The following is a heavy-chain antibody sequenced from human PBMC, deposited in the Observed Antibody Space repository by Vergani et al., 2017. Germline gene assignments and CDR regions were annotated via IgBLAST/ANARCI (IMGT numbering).Heavy chain of an antibody. D-gene: IGHD3-3*01. CDR2: ISAYNGNT. J-gene: IGHJ5*02. CDR3: ARDVGARGCITIFGVVPCQHTSLFDP. V-gene: IGHV1-18*01. Sequence: QVQLVQSGAEVKKPGASVKVSCKASGYTFTSYGISWVRQAPGQGLEWMGWISAYNGNTNYAQKLQGRVTMTTDTSTSTAYMELSSLRSEDTAVYYCARDVGARGCITIFGVVPCQHTSLFDPWGQGTLVTVSS. CDR1: GYTFTSYG.